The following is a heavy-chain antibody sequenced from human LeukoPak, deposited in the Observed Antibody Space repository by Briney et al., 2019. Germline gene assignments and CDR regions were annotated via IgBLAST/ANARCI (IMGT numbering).Heavy chain of an antibody. J-gene: IGHJ4*02. CDR1: GGSISSSSYY. Sequence: SETLSLTCTVSGGSISSSSYYLGWIRQPPGKGLEWVGGIYYSGGTYYNPSLKSRVTISVDTSKNQFSLKLSSVTAADTAVYYCARGRLDDYVWGSYRSPRYFDYWGQGTLVTVSS. CDR2: IYYSGGT. V-gene: IGHV4-39*07. D-gene: IGHD3-16*02. CDR3: ARGRLDDYVWGSYRSPRYFDY.